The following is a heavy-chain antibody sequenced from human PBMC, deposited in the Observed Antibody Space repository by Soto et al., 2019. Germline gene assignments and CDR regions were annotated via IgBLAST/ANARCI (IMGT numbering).Heavy chain of an antibody. V-gene: IGHV1-3*01. CDR1: GYTFTSYA. J-gene: IGHJ4*02. D-gene: IGHD6-13*01. CDR3: ARDAAAGEEGFDH. Sequence: QVPLVQSGAEVKKPGASVKVSCKASGYTFTSYAMHWVRQAPGQRLEWMRWINAGNGNTKYSQKFPGRVTITRDTTASTAYMELSSLRSDDTAVYYCARDAAAGEEGFDHWGQGTMVTVSS. CDR2: INAGNGNT.